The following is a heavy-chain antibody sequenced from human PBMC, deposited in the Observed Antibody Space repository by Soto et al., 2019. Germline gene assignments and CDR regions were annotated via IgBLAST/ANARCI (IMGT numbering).Heavy chain of an antibody. CDR3: ARASNASNWDY. Sequence: EASVKVSCKTSGFTFTHYGIRWVRQAPGQGLEWLGWISAFNGATNYAQKFRDRLTVTTDASTSTAYMELRSLRSDDTAVYFCARASNASNWDYWGQGTLV. V-gene: IGHV1-18*01. J-gene: IGHJ4*02. CDR2: ISAFNGAT. D-gene: IGHD6-13*01. CDR1: GFTFTHYG.